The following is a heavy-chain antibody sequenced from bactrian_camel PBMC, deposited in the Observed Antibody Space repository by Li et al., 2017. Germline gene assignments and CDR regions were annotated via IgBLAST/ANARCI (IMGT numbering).Heavy chain of an antibody. D-gene: IGHD2*01. Sequence: QLVESGGGSVQAGGSLRLSCRASGFGISTDCMGWFRQAPGQEREGVALLHPSGGITEAESMKGRFTPTRDNAKNTAYLQLNSLKPEDTAMYFCAAHPPQGYCRWVEEDFAYWGQGTQVTVS. V-gene: IGHV3S53*01. CDR1: GFGISTDC. CDR2: LHPSGGI. CDR3: AAHPPQGYCRWVEEDFAY. J-gene: IGHJ6*01.